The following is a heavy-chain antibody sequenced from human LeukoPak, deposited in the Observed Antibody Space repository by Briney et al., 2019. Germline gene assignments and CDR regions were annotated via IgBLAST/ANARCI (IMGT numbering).Heavy chain of an antibody. D-gene: IGHD3-3*01. V-gene: IGHV3-7*01. CDR2: IKQDGSEK. CDR1: GFTFSSYW. J-gene: IGHJ6*03. Sequence: GGSLRLSCAASGFTFSSYWMSWVRQAPGKGLEWVANIKQDGSEKYYVDSVKGRFTISRDNAKNSLYLQMNSLRAEDTAVYYCARDNGTLEWLPTYYYYMDVWGKGTTVTVSS. CDR3: ARDNGTLEWLPTYYYYMDV.